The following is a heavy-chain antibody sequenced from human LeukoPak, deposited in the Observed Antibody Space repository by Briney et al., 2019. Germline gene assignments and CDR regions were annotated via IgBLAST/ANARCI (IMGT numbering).Heavy chain of an antibody. D-gene: IGHD2-21*02. J-gene: IGHJ4*02. CDR2: ISSSGSTI. CDR3: AREYCGGDCSKFDY. V-gene: IGHV3-48*03. CDR1: GFTFSSYE. Sequence: GGSLRLSCAASGFTFSSYEMNWVRQAPGKGLEWVSYISSSGSTIYYADSVKGRFTISRDNAKNSLYLQMNSLRAEDTAVYYCAREYCGGDCSKFDYWGQGTLVTVSS.